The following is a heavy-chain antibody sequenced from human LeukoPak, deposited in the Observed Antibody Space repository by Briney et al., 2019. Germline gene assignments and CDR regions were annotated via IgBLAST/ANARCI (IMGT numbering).Heavy chain of an antibody. D-gene: IGHD3-22*01. CDR1: GFTFDDYA. CDR2: ISWNSGSI. Sequence: PGRSLRLSCAASGFTFDDYAMHWVRQAPGKGLEWVSGISWNSGSIGYADSVKGRFTISRDNAKNSLYLQMNSLRAEDTALYYCAKDISYYYESSGGIGYWGQGTLVTVSS. CDR3: AKDISYYYESSGGIGY. J-gene: IGHJ4*02. V-gene: IGHV3-9*01.